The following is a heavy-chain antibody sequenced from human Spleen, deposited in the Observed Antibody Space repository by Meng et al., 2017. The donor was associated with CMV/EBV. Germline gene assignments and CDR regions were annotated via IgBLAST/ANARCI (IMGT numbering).Heavy chain of an antibody. CDR1: GFTFSRYW. V-gene: IGHV3-74*01. D-gene: IGHD1-1*01. J-gene: IGHJ4*02. Sequence: GESLKISCAASGFTFSRYWMHWVRQTPQKGLVWVARIKTDGTYSNYADYVKGRLTISRDNARNTLYLQMNSLRGEDTAVYFCVRDGDHWNFDYWGQGTLVTVSS. CDR3: VRDGDHWNFDY. CDR2: IKTDGTYS.